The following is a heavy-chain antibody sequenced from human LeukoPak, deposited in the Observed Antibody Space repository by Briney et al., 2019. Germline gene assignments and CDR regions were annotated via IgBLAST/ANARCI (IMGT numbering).Heavy chain of an antibody. D-gene: IGHD6-19*01. J-gene: IGHJ4*02. V-gene: IGHV3-30*03. CDR3: SAGWHWIDY. CDR2: ISYDGSNK. CDR1: GFSFTTYG. Sequence: GGSWRLSCAASGFSFTTYGMHWVRQAPGKGLEWVAVISYDGSNKYYADAVKGRFTISRDNSKNTLYLQMNSPRPEDTAVYYCSAGWHWIDYWGQGTLVTVSS.